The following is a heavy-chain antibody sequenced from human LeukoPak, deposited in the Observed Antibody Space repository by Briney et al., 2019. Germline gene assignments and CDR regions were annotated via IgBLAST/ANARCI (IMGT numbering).Heavy chain of an antibody. Sequence: GGSLRLSCAASGFTFSSYGMHWVRQAPGKGLEWVAVISYDGSNKYYADSVKGRFTISRDNSKNTLYLQMNSLRAEDTAVYYCARGRHYYDSSGYYTGDYWGQGTLVTVSS. CDR2: ISYDGSNK. CDR1: GFTFSSYG. CDR3: ARGRHYYDSSGYYTGDY. V-gene: IGHV3-30*03. D-gene: IGHD3-22*01. J-gene: IGHJ4*02.